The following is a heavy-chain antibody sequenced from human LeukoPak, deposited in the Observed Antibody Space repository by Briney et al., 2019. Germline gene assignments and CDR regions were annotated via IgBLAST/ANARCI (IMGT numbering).Heavy chain of an antibody. V-gene: IGHV3-30*02. J-gene: IGHJ3*02. CDR2: IWYDGSQR. CDR1: GFIFSKYG. D-gene: IGHD3-22*01. CDR3: AIESFDSGGPGSGSPAFDI. Sequence: GGSLRLSCAASGFIFSKYGLHWVRQAPGKGLQWVAMIWYDGSQRYYVDSVKGRFTISRDSSKNTMFLQMNSLTDEDTAVYYCAIESFDSGGPGSGSPAFDIWGQGTMVSVSS.